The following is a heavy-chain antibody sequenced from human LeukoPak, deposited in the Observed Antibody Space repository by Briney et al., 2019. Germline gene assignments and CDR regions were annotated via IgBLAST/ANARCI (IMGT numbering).Heavy chain of an antibody. D-gene: IGHD6-6*01. V-gene: IGHV3-64D*09. J-gene: IGHJ4*02. CDR2: ISTNGGST. CDR1: GFTFSSYA. CDR3: ARGHSSSPNYFDY. Sequence: GGSLRLSCSASGFTFSSYAMRWVRQAPGKGLEYVSGISTNGGSTNYEDSVKGRFTTSRDNSQNTLYLQMSSLRAEDTAVYYCARGHSSSPNYFDYWGQGSLVTVSS.